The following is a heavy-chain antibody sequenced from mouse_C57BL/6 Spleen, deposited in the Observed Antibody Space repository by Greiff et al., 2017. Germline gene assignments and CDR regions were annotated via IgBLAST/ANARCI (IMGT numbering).Heavy chain of an antibody. V-gene: IGHV1-53*01. J-gene: IGHJ2*01. CDR3: ARLDPIYYYGSDY. Sequence: VQLQQPGTELVKPGASVKLSCKASGYTFTSYWMHWVKQRPGQGLEWIGNINPSNGGTNYNEKFKSKATLTVDKSSRTAYMQLSSLTSDESAVYYCARLDPIYYYGSDYWGQGTTLTVSS. CDR1: GYTFTSYW. D-gene: IGHD1-1*01. CDR2: INPSNGGT.